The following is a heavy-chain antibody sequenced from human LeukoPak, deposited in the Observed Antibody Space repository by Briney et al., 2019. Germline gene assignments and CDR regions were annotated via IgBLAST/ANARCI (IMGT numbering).Heavy chain of an antibody. J-gene: IGHJ4*02. D-gene: IGHD3-22*01. CDR2: IYYSGST. CDR3: ARGLQTVYYYDSSGYYDY. Sequence: SQTLSLTCTVSGGSISSGGYYWSWIRQHPGTGLEWIGYIYYSGSTYYNPSLKSRVTISVDTSKNQFSLKLSSVTAADTAVYYCARGLQTVYYYDSSGYYDYWGQGTLVTVSS. V-gene: IGHV4-31*02. CDR1: GGSISSGGYY.